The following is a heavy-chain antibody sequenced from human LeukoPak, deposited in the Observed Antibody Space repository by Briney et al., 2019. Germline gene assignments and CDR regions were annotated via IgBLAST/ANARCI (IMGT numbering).Heavy chain of an antibody. J-gene: IGHJ6*02. Sequence: SETLSLTCTVSGGSISSSSYYWSWIRQPAGKGLEWIGRIYTSGSTNYNPSLKSRVTMSVDTSKNQFSLKLSSVTAADTAVYYCARDVDYGMDVWGQGTTVTVSS. CDR1: GGSISSSSYY. V-gene: IGHV4-61*02. D-gene: IGHD2-21*01. CDR3: ARDVDYGMDV. CDR2: IYTSGST.